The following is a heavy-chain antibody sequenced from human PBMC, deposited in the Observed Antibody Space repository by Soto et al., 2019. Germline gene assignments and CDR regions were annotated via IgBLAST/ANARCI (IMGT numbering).Heavy chain of an antibody. CDR2: ILVGGST. J-gene: IGHJ3*02. D-gene: IGHD2-8*02. CDR1: GFICSSYD. Sequence: GGAPRLSCAVSGFICSSYDMSWVRQAPGKGLEWVSTILVGGSTHYEDSVKGRFTISRDTSKNTVYLQMNSLTAGDTAVYYCAKATATGGGAFEIYGQGTMVTVSS. V-gene: IGHV3-23*01. CDR3: AKATATGGGAFEI.